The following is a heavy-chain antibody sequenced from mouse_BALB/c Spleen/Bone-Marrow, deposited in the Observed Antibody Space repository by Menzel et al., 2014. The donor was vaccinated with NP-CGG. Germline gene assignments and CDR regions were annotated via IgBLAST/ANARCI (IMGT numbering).Heavy chain of an antibody. CDR2: INPYNDGT. CDR3: ARSLYGYDWYFDV. D-gene: IGHD2-2*01. CDR1: GYTFTSYV. V-gene: IGHV1-14*01. J-gene: IGHJ1*01. Sequence: VQLQQSGPELVKPGASVKMSCKASGYTFTSYVMHWVKQRPGQGLEWIGYINPYNDGTKYNEKFKGKATLTSDKSSSTAYMELSSLTSEDSAVYYCARSLYGYDWYFDVWGAGTTVTVSS.